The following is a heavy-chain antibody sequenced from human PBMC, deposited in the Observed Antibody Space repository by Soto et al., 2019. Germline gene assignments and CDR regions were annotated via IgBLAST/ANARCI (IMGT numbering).Heavy chain of an antibody. V-gene: IGHV1-3*01. CDR1: GYTFTSYA. J-gene: IGHJ4*02. CDR2: INACYGNT. CDR3: ATWTWLVPFEY. D-gene: IGHD6-19*01. Sequence: QVQLVQSGAEVKKPGASVKVSCKASGYTFTSYAMHWVRQAPGQRLEWMGWINACYGNTKYSQKFQGRVTITRDTSASTDYMELSSLRSEDTAVYYCATWTWLVPFEYWGQGTLVTVSS.